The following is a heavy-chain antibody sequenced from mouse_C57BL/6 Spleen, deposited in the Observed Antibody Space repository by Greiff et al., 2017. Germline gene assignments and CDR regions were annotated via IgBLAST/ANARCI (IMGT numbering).Heavy chain of an antibody. CDR2: INPGSGGT. V-gene: IGHV1-54*01. CDR1: GYAFTNYL. CDR3: ARRAQANAMDY. Sequence: VQLQQSGAELVRPGTSVKVSCKASGYAFTNYLIEWVKQRPGQGLEWIGVINPGSGGTNYNEKCKGKATLTADKSSSTAYMQLSSLTSEDSAVYFCARRAQANAMDYWGQGTSVTVSS. D-gene: IGHD3-2*02. J-gene: IGHJ4*01.